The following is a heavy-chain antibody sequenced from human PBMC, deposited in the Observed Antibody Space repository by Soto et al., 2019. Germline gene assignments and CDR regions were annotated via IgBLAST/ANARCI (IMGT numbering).Heavy chain of an antibody. CDR3: ARDLRYYYGSVSYSAQPCSFDY. CDR2: ISSSSSTI. V-gene: IGHV3-48*01. J-gene: IGHJ4*02. CDR1: GFTFISYS. Sequence: EVQLVESGGGLVQPGGSLRLSCAASGFTFISYSMNWVRQAPGKGPEWVSYISSSSSTIYYADSVKGRFTISRDNAPNALYLQMNSLRAEDPAVYYCARDLRYYYGSVSYSAQPCSFDYWGQGILVAVSS. D-gene: IGHD3-10*01.